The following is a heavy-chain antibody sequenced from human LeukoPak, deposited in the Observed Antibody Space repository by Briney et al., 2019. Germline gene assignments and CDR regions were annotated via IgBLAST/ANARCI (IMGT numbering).Heavy chain of an antibody. V-gene: IGHV4-59*01. CDR2: IYYSGST. Sequence: SETLSLTCTVSGGSISSYYWSWIRQPPGKELEWIGYIYYSGSTNYNPSLKSRVTISVDTSKNQFSLKLSSVTAADTAVYYCARALGGKAHWYFDLWGRGTLVTVSS. CDR3: ARALGGKAHWYFDL. CDR1: GGSISSYY. D-gene: IGHD2-15*01. J-gene: IGHJ2*01.